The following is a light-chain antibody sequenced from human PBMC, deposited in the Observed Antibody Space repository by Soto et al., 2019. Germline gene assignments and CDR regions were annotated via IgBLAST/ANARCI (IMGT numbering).Light chain of an antibody. V-gene: IGLV1-40*01. Sequence: QSALTQPPSVSVAPGQTVTISCAGISSGIGAGYEVHWYQQLPGRAPQLLIYDNNNRPSGVSDRFSGSRSGTSASLAITGLQAEDEADYYCQSYASSLVFGGGTQLTVL. CDR3: QSYASSLV. J-gene: IGLJ2*01. CDR2: DNN. CDR1: SSGIGAGYE.